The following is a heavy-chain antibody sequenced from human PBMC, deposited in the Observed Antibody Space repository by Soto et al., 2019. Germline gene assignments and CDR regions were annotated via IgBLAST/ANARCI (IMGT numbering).Heavy chain of an antibody. D-gene: IGHD3-10*01. J-gene: IGHJ4*02. CDR2: ISGGRSTT. Sequence: GRSLRLSCGASGFTISSFAMSRVRQAPGKGLEWVSSISGGRSTTYYADSVKGRFNISRDNSRNTLYLQMDNLRVEDTALFYCARNFMIRGPYFFDYWGQGTLVTVSS. CDR1: GFTISSFA. V-gene: IGHV3-23*01. CDR3: ARNFMIRGPYFFDY.